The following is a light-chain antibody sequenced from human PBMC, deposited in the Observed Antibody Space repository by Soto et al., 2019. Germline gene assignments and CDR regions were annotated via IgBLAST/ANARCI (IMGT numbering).Light chain of an antibody. CDR1: SSDVGGYNY. CDR2: DVS. CDR3: SSYTSSSTPVV. V-gene: IGLV2-14*01. J-gene: IGLJ2*01. Sequence: QSVLTHPASVSGSPGQSITISCTGTSSDVGGYNYVSWYQQHPGKAPKLMIYDVSNRPSGVSNRFSGSKSGNTASLTISGRQAEDDADYYCSSYTSSSTPVVFGGGTKLTVL.